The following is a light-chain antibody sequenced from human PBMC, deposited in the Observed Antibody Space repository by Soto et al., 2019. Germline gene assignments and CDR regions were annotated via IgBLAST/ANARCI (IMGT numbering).Light chain of an antibody. CDR3: QQYRTLPLT. V-gene: IGKV3-20*01. J-gene: IGKJ4*01. CDR2: GAS. CDR1: QSGSSSY. Sequence: GLTQSPASLCLSPGESATLSCRTGQSGSSSYVAWCQQKPGQAPRLLIYGASFKATGIPDRFSGSGFGTDFTLSISRLEPEDFAVYYCQQYRTLPLTFGGGTKVDIK.